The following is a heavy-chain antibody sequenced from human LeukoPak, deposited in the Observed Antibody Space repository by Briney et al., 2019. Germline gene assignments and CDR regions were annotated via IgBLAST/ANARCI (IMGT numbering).Heavy chain of an antibody. CDR1: GFTFNRYD. J-gene: IGHJ4*02. CDR3: AEAGSETRWRAFDF. D-gene: IGHD4-23*01. Sequence: PGGSLRLSCTASGFTFNRYDMHWVRQVTGKGLEWVPGIGTAGDTYYAGSVKGRFTISRENAKNSLYLQMNSLTAGDTAVYYCAEAGSETRWRAFDFWGQGALVTVFS. CDR2: IGTAGDT. V-gene: IGHV3-13*01.